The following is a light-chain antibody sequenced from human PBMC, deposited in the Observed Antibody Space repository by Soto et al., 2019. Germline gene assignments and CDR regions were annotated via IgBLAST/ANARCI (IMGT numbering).Light chain of an antibody. J-gene: IGKJ5*01. V-gene: IGKV1-39*01. CDR1: QSISSF. CDR3: QQSYSTPPIT. Sequence: DIQMTQSPSSLSASVGDRVTITCRTSQSISSFLNWYQHKPGNAPKLLIYTTSTLRSGVPSRFRGSRSVTHFTLTITNVQPEDFATYYCQQSYSTPPITFGQGTRLDIK. CDR2: TTS.